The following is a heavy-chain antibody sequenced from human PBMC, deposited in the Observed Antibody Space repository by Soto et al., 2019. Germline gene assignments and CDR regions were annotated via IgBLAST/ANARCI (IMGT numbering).Heavy chain of an antibody. CDR2: IIPIFGTA. CDR1: GGTFSSYA. V-gene: IGHV1-69*13. Sequence: WASVKVSCKASGGTFSSYAISWVRQAPGQGLEWMGGIIPIFGTANYAQKFQGRVTITADESTSTAYMELSSLRSEDTAVYYCARERTGTGAFDIWGQGTMVTVSS. J-gene: IGHJ3*02. D-gene: IGHD3-9*01. CDR3: ARERTGTGAFDI.